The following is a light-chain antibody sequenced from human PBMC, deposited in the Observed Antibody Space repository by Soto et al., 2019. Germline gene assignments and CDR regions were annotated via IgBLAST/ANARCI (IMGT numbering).Light chain of an antibody. J-gene: IGKJ1*01. V-gene: IGKV3-20*01. CDR3: QQYGSSGT. CDR2: VAS. Sequence: EIVLTQSPGTLSLSTGKRATLSCRASQSVSNNYLAWYQQKPGQAPRLLIYVASNRATGIPDRFSGSGSGTDFTLTISRLEPEDFAVYYCQQYGSSGTFGQGTKVEIK. CDR1: QSVSNNY.